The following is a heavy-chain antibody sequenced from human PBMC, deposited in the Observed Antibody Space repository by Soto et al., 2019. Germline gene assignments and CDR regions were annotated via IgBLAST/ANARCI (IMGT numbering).Heavy chain of an antibody. CDR3: ASSKDRYGSGSYDH. CDR1: GGSISSGGYY. J-gene: IGHJ4*02. Sequence: PSETLSLTCTVSGGSISSGGYYWSWIRQHPGKGLEWIGYIYYSGSTYYNPSLKSRVTISVDTSKNQFSLKLSSVTAADTAVYYCASSKDRYGSGSYDHWGQGTLVTVSS. CDR2: IYYSGST. V-gene: IGHV4-31*03. D-gene: IGHD3-10*01.